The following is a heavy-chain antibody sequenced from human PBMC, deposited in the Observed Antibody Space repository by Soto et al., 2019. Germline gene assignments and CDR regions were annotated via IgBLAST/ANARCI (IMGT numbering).Heavy chain of an antibody. Sequence: HVQLQESGPGPVTPSQTLYLSCTVSGVSIPSGSYYWTWVRQSPGTGLEWIGYSYYSGNTYYNTSRHGRATISVDTSNNQFSPTLTSVPAADTAVYYCARGGYDTSGQTFIGWGPDCWGQGTLVTVSS. CDR1: GVSIPSGSYY. J-gene: IGHJ4*02. V-gene: IGHV4-30-4*01. D-gene: IGHD3-22*01. CDR2: SYYSGNT. CDR3: ARGGYDTSGQTFIGWGPDC.